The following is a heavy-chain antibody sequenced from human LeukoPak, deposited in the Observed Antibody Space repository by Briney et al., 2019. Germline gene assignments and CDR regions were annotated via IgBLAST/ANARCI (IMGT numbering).Heavy chain of an antibody. Sequence: SETLSLTCAVYGGSFSGYYWSWIRQPPGKGLEWIGEINHSGSTNYNPSLKSRVTISVDTSKNQFSLKLSSVTAADTAVYYCARTSHYDILTGNWFDPWGQGTLVTVSS. D-gene: IGHD3-9*01. CDR1: GGSFSGYY. CDR3: ARTSHYDILTGNWFDP. CDR2: INHSGST. V-gene: IGHV4-34*01. J-gene: IGHJ5*02.